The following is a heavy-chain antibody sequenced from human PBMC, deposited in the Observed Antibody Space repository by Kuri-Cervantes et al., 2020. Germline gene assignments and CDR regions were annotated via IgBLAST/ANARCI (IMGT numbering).Heavy chain of an antibody. CDR3: AKGGQYLVLPGQPREAFDI. CDR2: IKSEADGGTP. Sequence: GGSLRLSCAASGFTFSNAWLSWVRQAPGKGLEWVGRIKSEADGGTPEYAAPVKGRFTISGDGSKHTLYLQMNSLRAEDTAIYFCAKGGQYLVLPGQPREAFDIWGQGTMVTVSS. J-gene: IGHJ3*02. V-gene: IGHV3-15*01. D-gene: IGHD2/OR15-2a*01. CDR1: GFTFSNAW.